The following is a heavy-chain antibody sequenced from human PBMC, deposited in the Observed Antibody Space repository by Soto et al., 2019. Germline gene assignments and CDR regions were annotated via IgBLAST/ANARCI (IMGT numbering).Heavy chain of an antibody. D-gene: IGHD6-13*01. J-gene: IGHJ5*02. CDR3: ARLPGIAAAGHNWFDP. Sequence: TLSLTCAVYGGSFSGYYWSWIRQPPGKGLEWIGEINHSGSTNYNPSLKSRVTISVDTSKNQFSLKLSSVTAADTAVYYCARLPGIAAAGHNWFDPRGQGTLVTVSS. V-gene: IGHV4-34*01. CDR2: INHSGST. CDR1: GGSFSGYY.